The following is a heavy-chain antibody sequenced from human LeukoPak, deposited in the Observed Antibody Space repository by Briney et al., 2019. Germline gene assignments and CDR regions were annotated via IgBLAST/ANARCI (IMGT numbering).Heavy chain of an antibody. D-gene: IGHD2-8*01. Sequence: SETLSLTCAVYGGSFSGYHWSWIRQPPGKGLEWIGEINHSGSTNYNPSLKSRVTISVDTSKNQFSLKLSSVTAADTAVYYCARGEKGQDIVLMEQSRDNWFDPWGQGTLVTVSS. J-gene: IGHJ5*02. CDR3: ARGEKGQDIVLMEQSRDNWFDP. V-gene: IGHV4-34*01. CDR1: GGSFSGYH. CDR2: INHSGST.